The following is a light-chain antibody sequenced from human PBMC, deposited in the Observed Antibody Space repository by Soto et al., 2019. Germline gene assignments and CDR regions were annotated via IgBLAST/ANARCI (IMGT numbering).Light chain of an antibody. CDR2: GAS. Sequence: EIVMTQSPATLSVSPGESATLSCRASQSVSSHLGWFQHKPGQVPRLPIYGASHRVPGIPARFSGSGSGTEFTLTISGLQSEDFAVYYCQQASNWPRTFGQGTKVDIK. CDR3: QQASNWPRT. V-gene: IGKV3-15*01. CDR1: QSVSSH. J-gene: IGKJ1*01.